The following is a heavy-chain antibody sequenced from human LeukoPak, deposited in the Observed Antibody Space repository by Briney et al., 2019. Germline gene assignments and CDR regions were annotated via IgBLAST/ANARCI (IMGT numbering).Heavy chain of an antibody. J-gene: IGHJ5*02. CDR2: IRYDGSNK. D-gene: IGHD6-19*01. CDR1: GFTFSSYS. V-gene: IGHV3-30*02. CDR3: AKDHGIAVAGNLDP. Sequence: GGSLRLSCAASGFTFSSYSMNWVRQAPGKGLEWVAFIRYDGSNKYYADSVKGRFTISRDNSKNTLYLQMNSLRAEDTAVYYCAKDHGIAVAGNLDPWGQGTLVTVSS.